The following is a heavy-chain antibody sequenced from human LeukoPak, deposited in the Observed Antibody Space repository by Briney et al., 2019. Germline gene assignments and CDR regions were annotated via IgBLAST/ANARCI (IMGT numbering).Heavy chain of an antibody. CDR1: GYTFTGYY. CDR3: ARVPERAWSGFFFTDGMDV. J-gene: IGHJ6*02. D-gene: IGHD3-3*01. V-gene: IGHV1-2*02. Sequence: ASVTVSCKASGYTFTGYYMHWVRQAPGQGLEWMGWINPNSGDTNYAQKFQGRVTITRDTSISSAYMELSRLRSDDTAVYYCARVPERAWSGFFFTDGMDVWGQGTTGPVSS. CDR2: INPNSGDT.